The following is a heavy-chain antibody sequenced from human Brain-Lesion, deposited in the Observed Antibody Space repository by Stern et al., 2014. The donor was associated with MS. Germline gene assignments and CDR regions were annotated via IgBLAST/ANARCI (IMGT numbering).Heavy chain of an antibody. CDR2: IKEDGTEK. V-gene: IGHV3-7*01. J-gene: IGHJ6*02. CDR1: GFTFGNYW. CDR3: ARVYNTIYGIVTQRGSGMDV. Sequence: QLVESGGGLVQPGGSLKISCTAAGFTFGNYWMTWVRQVPGKGLEWVANIKEDGTEKNYVDSGKGRFTISRDNARNSLYLQMNSLRVEDTALYCCARVYNTIYGIVTQRGSGMDVWGQGTTVIVSS. D-gene: IGHD3-3*01.